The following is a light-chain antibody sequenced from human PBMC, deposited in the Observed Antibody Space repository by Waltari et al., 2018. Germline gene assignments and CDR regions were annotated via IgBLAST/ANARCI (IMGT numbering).Light chain of an antibody. J-gene: IGLJ2*01. CDR1: NNDVGASKF. CDR3: CSFTATHTLL. Sequence: QSALTQPASVSGSPGQSITISCTGTNNDVGASKFVSWYQQHPGRAPQLMIYDVTERPLGISYRFSGSKSANTASLTISGLLPEDEAIYYCCSFTATHTLLFGGGTTVTVL. CDR2: DVT. V-gene: IGLV2-14*03.